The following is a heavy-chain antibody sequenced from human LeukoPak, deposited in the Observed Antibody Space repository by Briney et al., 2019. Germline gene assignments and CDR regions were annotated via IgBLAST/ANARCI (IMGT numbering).Heavy chain of an antibody. Sequence: GGSLRLSCAASGFSFTMYGIHWVRQAPGKGLEGGAVISTDGNNEYYANSVKGRFTISRDNSKNTVYLQMTSLRTEDTAVYYCAKDQIGWAPGYVSGPLDQWGQGTLVTVSS. D-gene: IGHD6-19*01. CDR1: GFSFTMYG. V-gene: IGHV3-30*18. CDR2: ISTDGNNE. J-gene: IGHJ4*02. CDR3: AKDQIGWAPGYVSGPLDQ.